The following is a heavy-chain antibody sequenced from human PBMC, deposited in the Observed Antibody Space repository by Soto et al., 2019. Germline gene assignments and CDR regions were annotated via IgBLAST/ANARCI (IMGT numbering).Heavy chain of an antibody. J-gene: IGHJ4*02. CDR1: GFTFSSYA. V-gene: IGHV3-30-3*01. CDR3: ARDYGYCSGGSCSPLCY. D-gene: IGHD2-15*01. Sequence: QVQLVESGGGVVQPGRSLRLSCAASGFTFSSYAMHWVRQAPGKGLEWVAVISYDGSNKYYADSVKGRFTISRDNSKNTLYLQMNRLRAEDTAVYYCARDYGYCSGGSCSPLCYWGQGTLVTVSS. CDR2: ISYDGSNK.